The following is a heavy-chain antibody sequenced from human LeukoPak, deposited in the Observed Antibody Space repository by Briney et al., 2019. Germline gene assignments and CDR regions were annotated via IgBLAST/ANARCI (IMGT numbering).Heavy chain of an antibody. D-gene: IGHD5-24*01. J-gene: IGHJ3*02. V-gene: IGHV4-39*01. Sequence: SETLSLTCTVSGGSISSSSYYWGWIRQPPGKGLEWIGSIYYSGSTYYNPSLKSRVTISVDTSKHQFSLKLSSVTAADTAVYYCARRAMATIAPNDAFDIWGQGTMVTVSS. CDR2: IYYSGST. CDR1: GGSISSSSYY. CDR3: ARRAMATIAPNDAFDI.